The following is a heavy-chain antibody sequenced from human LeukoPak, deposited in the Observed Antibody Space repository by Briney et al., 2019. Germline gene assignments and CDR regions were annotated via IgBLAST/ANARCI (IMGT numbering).Heavy chain of an antibody. J-gene: IGHJ4*02. Sequence: SETLSLTCSVSVGSISSSSYCWCWIRQPPGKGLEWIGSIYYSGSTYYNPSLKSRVTISVDTSKNQFSLKLSSVTAADTAVYYCARRGYSWEFDYWGQGALVTVSS. CDR3: ARRGYSWEFDY. CDR2: IYYSGST. CDR1: VGSISSSSYC. D-gene: IGHD5-18*01. V-gene: IGHV4-39*01.